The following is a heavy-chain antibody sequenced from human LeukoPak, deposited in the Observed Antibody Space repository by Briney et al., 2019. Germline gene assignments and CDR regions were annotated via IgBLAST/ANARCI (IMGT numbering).Heavy chain of an antibody. V-gene: IGHV1-18*01. CDR2: ISAYNGNT. J-gene: IGHJ6*02. CDR1: GYTFTSYG. D-gene: IGHD1-26*01. Sequence: ASVKVSCKASGYTFTSYGISWVRQAPGQGLEWMGWISAYNGNTNYAQKLQGRVTMTRNTSISTAYMELSSLRSEDTAVYYCARGFSYTENYYYYGMDVWGQGTTVTVSS. CDR3: ARGFSYTENYYYYGMDV.